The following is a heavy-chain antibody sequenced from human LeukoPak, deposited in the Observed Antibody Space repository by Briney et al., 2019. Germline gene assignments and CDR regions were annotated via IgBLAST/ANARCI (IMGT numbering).Heavy chain of an antibody. CDR3: ARDRGVDVVVTATRIGDY. V-gene: IGHV1-46*01. D-gene: IGHD2-21*02. CDR2: INPSGGST. J-gene: IGHJ4*02. CDR1: GYTFTSYY. Sequence: ASVKVSCKASGYTFTSYYMHWVRQAPGQGLEWMGIINPSGGSTSYAQKFQGRVTMTRDTSTSTVYMELSSLRSEDTAVYYCARDRGVDVVVTATRIGDYWGQGTLVTVSS.